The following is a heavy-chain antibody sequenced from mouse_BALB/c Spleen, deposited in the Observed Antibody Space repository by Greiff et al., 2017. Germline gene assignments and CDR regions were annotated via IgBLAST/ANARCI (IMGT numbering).Heavy chain of an antibody. J-gene: IGHJ2*01. V-gene: IGHV1-18*01. D-gene: IGHD1-1*01. Sequence: EVQLVESGPELVKPGASVKIPCKASGYTFTDYNMDWVKQSHGKSLEWIGDINPNNGGTIYNQKFKGKATLTVDKSSSTAYMELRSLTSEDTAVYYCARSPITTVGAYDYWGQGTTLTVSS. CDR1: GYTFTDYN. CDR2: INPNNGGT. CDR3: ARSPITTVGAYDY.